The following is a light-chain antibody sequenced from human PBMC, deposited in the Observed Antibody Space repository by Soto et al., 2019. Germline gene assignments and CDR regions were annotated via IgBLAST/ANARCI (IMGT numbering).Light chain of an antibody. J-gene: IGKJ1*01. Sequence: IVLTQYPSTLYSFPGSRVTLSFRASQAVNTRLAWYQHKPGQAPRLLIYAASTRATGIPDRFSGSGSGTDFTLTITRLEPEDFAVFYCQQSHSSPPPFGQVTNVDI. CDR2: AAS. V-gene: IGKV3-20*01. CDR1: QAVNTR. CDR3: QQSHSSPPP.